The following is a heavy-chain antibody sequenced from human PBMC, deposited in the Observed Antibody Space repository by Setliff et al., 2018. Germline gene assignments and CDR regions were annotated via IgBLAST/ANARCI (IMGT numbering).Heavy chain of an antibody. V-gene: IGHV1-18*01. D-gene: IGHD2-8*01. J-gene: IGHJ4*02. CDR1: GYTFTDYG. CDR3: SRLVRYCTSTSCQGASGVEY. Sequence: ASVKVSCKASGYTFTDYGITWVRQAPGQGLEWMGWISSYSGNAYYAHKLQGRVTMTTDTSTGTAYLELRSLRSDDTAVYYCSRLVRYCTSTSCQGASGVEYWGQGTLVTVS. CDR2: ISSYSGNA.